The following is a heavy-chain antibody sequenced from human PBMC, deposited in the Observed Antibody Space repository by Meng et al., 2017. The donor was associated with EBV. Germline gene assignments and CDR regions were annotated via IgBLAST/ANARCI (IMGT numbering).Heavy chain of an antibody. V-gene: IGHV1-2*06. CDR1: GYTLTGYY. D-gene: IGHD6-19*01. J-gene: IGHJ4*02. Sequence: QGQLVQSGAEAKKPGASVKVSCKASGYTLTGYYMHWVRQAPGQGLEWMGRINPNSGGTNYAQKFQGRVTMTRDTSISTAYMELSRLRSDDTAVYYCARVGIAVAGTGDYWGQGTLVTVSS. CDR2: INPNSGGT. CDR3: ARVGIAVAGTGDY.